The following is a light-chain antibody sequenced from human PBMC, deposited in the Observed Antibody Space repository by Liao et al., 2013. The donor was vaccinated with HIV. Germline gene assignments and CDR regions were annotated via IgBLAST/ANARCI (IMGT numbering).Light chain of an antibody. V-gene: IGLV3-21*01. Sequence: SYVLTQPPSVSVAPGKTAKITCGGNNIGSKGVHWYQQKPGQAPVLVIYYHSDRPSGIPERFSGSNSGNTATLTISRVEAGDEADYHCQVWDDSTDHFFVFGSGTKLTVL. J-gene: IGLJ1*01. CDR3: QVWDDSTDHFFV. CDR2: YHS. CDR1: NIGSKG.